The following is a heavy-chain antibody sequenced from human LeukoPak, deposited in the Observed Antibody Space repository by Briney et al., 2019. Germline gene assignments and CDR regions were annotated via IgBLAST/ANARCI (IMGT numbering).Heavy chain of an antibody. CDR2: IIPIFGTA. CDR1: GGTFSSYA. CDR3: ARDGAVNDALDI. Sequence: SVKVSCKASGGTFSSYAISWVRQAPGQGLEWMGGIIPIFGTANYAQKFQGRVTITADESTSTAYMELGSLRSEDTAVYYCARDGAVNDALDIWGQGTMVTVSS. J-gene: IGHJ3*02. V-gene: IGHV1-69*13.